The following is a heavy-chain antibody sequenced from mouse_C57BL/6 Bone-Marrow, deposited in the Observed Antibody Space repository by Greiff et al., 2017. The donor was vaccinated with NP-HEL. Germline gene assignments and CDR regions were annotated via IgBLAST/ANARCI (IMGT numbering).Heavy chain of an antibody. V-gene: IGHV5-12*01. J-gene: IGHJ3*01. CDR3: ARPPDGSSSPWFAY. CDR1: GFTFSDYY. D-gene: IGHD1-1*01. CDR2: ISNGGGST. Sequence: EVMLVESGGGLVQPGGSLKLSCAASGFTFSDYYMYWVRQTPEKRLEWVAYISNGGGSTYYPDTVKGRFTISRDNAKNTLYLQMSRLKSEDTAMYYCARPPDGSSSPWFAYWAKGLWSLSLQ.